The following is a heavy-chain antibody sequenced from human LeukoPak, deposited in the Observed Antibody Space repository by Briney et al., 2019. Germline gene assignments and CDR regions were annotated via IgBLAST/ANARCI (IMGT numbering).Heavy chain of an antibody. V-gene: IGHV4-39*07. CDR3: ARGFGQAATADY. Sequence: SETLSLTCTASGDSISSSSYYWGWVRQPPGKGLEWIGSIYNSGSTYYNPSLKSRVTISVDTSKNQFSLKLSSVTAADTAVYYCARGFGQAATADYWGQGTLVTVSS. CDR1: GDSISSSSYY. J-gene: IGHJ4*02. D-gene: IGHD2-15*01. CDR2: IYNSGST.